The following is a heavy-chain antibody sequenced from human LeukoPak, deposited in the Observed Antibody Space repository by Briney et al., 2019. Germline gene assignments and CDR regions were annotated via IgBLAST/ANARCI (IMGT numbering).Heavy chain of an antibody. CDR2: ISGSGGST. J-gene: IGHJ6*03. CDR3: AKVRRYSSSWYDYMDV. D-gene: IGHD6-13*01. V-gene: IGHV3-23*01. Sequence: GGSLRLSFAASGFTFSSYAMSWVRQAPGKGLEWVSAISGSGGSTYYADSVKGRFTISRDNSKNTLYLQMNSLRAEDTALYYCAKVRRYSSSWYDYMDVWGKGTTVTVS. CDR1: GFTFSSYA.